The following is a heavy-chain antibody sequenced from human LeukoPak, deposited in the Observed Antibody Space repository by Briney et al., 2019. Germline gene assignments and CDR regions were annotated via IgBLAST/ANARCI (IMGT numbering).Heavy chain of an antibody. CDR1: GFTFSSYA. CDR3: AKADRRFGGYRYYFDY. D-gene: IGHD3-10*01. J-gene: IGHJ4*02. CDR2: ISGSGGST. V-gene: IGHV3-23*01. Sequence: PGGSLRLSCAASGFTFSSYAMSWVRQAPGKGLEWVSAISGSGGSTYYADSVKGRFTISRDNSKNTLYLQMNSLRAEDTAVYYCAKADRRFGGYRYYFDYWGQGTLVTVSS.